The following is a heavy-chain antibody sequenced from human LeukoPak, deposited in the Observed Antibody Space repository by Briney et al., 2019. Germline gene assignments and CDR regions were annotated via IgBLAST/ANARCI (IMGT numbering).Heavy chain of an antibody. CDR2: INHSGST. D-gene: IGHD4-23*01. V-gene: IGHV4-34*01. Sequence: SETLSLTCAVYGGSFSGYYWSWIRQPPGKGLEWIGEINHSGSTNYNPSLKSRVTISVDRSKNQFSLKLTSVTAADTAVYYCARSYGGHSVCDAFDIWGQGTMVTVSS. CDR1: GGSFSGYY. J-gene: IGHJ3*02. CDR3: ARSYGGHSVCDAFDI.